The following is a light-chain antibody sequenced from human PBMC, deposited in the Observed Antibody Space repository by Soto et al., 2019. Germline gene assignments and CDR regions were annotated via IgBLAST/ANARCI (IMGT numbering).Light chain of an antibody. J-gene: IGKJ5*01. CDR3: QQYNNWPPIT. CDR2: GAS. V-gene: IGKV3-15*01. CDR1: QSVRSN. Sequence: EVVRTQSPSTLSVSPCERVLHACMASQSVRSNLAWYQQKPGQSPRLLIEGASTRATGIPARFSGSGSGTEFTLTISSLQSEDFAVYYCQQYNNWPPITFGQGTRLEI.